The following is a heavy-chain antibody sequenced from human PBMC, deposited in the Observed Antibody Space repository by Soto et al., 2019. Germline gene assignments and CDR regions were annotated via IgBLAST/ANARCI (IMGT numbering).Heavy chain of an antibody. Sequence: QVQLVQSGAEVTKPGASVKVSCKASGYTFTSYGISWVRQAPGQGLEWRGWIGTYNGNTNYAQKFQGRVTMTTDTSTSTVYMELRSLSSDDTAVFYCARMLGPTIRCLDPWGQGTLVTVSA. CDR2: IGTYNGNT. J-gene: IGHJ5*02. V-gene: IGHV1-18*01. D-gene: IGHD1-26*01. CDR3: ARMLGPTIRCLDP. CDR1: GYTFTSYG.